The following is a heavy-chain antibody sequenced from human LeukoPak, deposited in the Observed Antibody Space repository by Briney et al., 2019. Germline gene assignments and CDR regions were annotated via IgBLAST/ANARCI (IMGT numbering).Heavy chain of an antibody. CDR2: ISSSSSYI. Sequence: GGSLRLSCAASGFTFSNYNIHWVRQAPGKGLEWVSSISSSSSYIYYADSVKGRFTISRDNAKNSLYLQMDSLRAEDTAVYYCARAPVYDYYYMDVWGKGTTVTVSS. J-gene: IGHJ6*03. CDR1: GFTFSNYN. D-gene: IGHD1-14*01. CDR3: ARAPVYDYYYMDV. V-gene: IGHV3-21*01.